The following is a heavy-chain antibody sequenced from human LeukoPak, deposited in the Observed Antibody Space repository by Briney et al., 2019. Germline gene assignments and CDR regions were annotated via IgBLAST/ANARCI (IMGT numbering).Heavy chain of an antibody. CDR1: GFTFSSYA. Sequence: GGSLRLPCAASGFTFSSYAMSWVRQAPGKGLEWVSAISGSGGSTYYADSVKGRFTISRGNAKNSLYLQMNSLRAEDTAVYYCARWYCSSTSCYLDYYYGMDVWGQGTTVTVSS. V-gene: IGHV3-23*01. J-gene: IGHJ6*02. CDR2: ISGSGGST. D-gene: IGHD2-2*01. CDR3: ARWYCSSTSCYLDYYYGMDV.